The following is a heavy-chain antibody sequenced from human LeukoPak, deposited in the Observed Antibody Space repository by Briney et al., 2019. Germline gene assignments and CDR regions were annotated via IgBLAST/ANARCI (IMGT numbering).Heavy chain of an antibody. V-gene: IGHV1-2*02. Sequence: ASVNVSCKASGYTFTGYDMHWVRQAPGQGLEWMGWINPNSGGTNYAQKFQGRVTMTRDTSISTAYMELSRLRSDDTAVYYCARDPDSGPGYNFDYWGQGTLVTVSS. CDR2: INPNSGGT. D-gene: IGHD5-24*01. CDR1: GYTFTGYD. J-gene: IGHJ4*02. CDR3: ARDPDSGPGYNFDY.